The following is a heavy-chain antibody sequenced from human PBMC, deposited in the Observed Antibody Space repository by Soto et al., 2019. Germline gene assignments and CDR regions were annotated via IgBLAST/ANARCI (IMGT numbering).Heavy chain of an antibody. Sequence: EVQLVESGGGLVQPGGSLRLSCAAAGFTFSDHYFDWVRQAPGKGLEWVARIRNKANSYTTAYAASVKGRFTVSRDDSKYSLCLQMNSLKTEETAVYYCARVRRGTQKYFDRWGRGILVTVSS. CDR3: ARVRRGTQKYFDR. CDR1: GFTFSDHY. CDR2: IRNKANSYTT. J-gene: IGHJ2*01. D-gene: IGHD3-16*01. V-gene: IGHV3-72*01.